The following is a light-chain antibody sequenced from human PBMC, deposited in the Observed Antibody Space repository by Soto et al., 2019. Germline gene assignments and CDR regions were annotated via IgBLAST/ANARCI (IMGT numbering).Light chain of an antibody. CDR3: HQYGNSPPT. J-gene: IGKJ2*01. CDR1: QSLSSIY. Sequence: EIVLTQSPATLSLSPGERATLSCRASQSLSSIYFAWHQHKPGQAPRLLIYGASGRATGIPDRFSGSGSGAYSTLTSTILEPGDFAVYYCHQYGNSPPTFGQGTKVEIK. V-gene: IGKV3-20*01. CDR2: GAS.